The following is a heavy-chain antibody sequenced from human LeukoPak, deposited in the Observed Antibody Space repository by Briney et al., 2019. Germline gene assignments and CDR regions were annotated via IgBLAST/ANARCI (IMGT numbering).Heavy chain of an antibody. V-gene: IGHV4-59*12. J-gene: IGHJ3*02. CDR2: IYHSGST. Sequence: PSETLSLTCTVSGGSISSYYWSWIRQPPGKGLEWIGYIYHSGSTYYNPSLKSRVTISVDRSKNQFSLKLSSVTAADTAVYYCARGRDYGSGTYRAFDIWGQGTMVTVSS. D-gene: IGHD3-10*01. CDR1: GGSISSYY. CDR3: ARGRDYGSGTYRAFDI.